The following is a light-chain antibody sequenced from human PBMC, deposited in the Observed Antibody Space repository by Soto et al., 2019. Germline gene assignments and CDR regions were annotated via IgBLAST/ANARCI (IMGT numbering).Light chain of an antibody. Sequence: EIVMTQSPATLSVSPGERATLSFGASQSVRSNLAWYQQRPGQAPRLLIYGASTRATGIPARFSGSGSGTDFTLTISSLEPEDSAVYYCQQRNVWPPVTFGQGTRLEIK. CDR2: GAS. V-gene: IGKV3D-15*01. CDR1: QSVRSN. CDR3: QQRNVWPPVT. J-gene: IGKJ5*01.